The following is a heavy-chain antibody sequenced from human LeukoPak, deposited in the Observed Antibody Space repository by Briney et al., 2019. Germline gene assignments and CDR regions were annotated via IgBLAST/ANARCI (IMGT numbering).Heavy chain of an antibody. J-gene: IGHJ5*02. CDR1: GGSISSGGYY. V-gene: IGHV4-31*03. D-gene: IGHD1/OR15-1a*01. Sequence: SQTLSLTCTVSGGSISSGGYYWSWIRLHPGKGLEWIGYIYYSGSTYYNPSLKSRVTISVDTSKNQFSLKLSSVTAADTAVYYCARGPSYNWNNFDPWGQGTLVTVSS. CDR2: IYYSGST. CDR3: ARGPSYNWNNFDP.